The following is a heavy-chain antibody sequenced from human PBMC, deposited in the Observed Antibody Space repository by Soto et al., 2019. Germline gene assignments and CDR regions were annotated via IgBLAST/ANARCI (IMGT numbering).Heavy chain of an antibody. CDR3: TRANWYSEY. V-gene: IGHV4-59*11. Sequence: QVQLQESGPGLVKPSETLSLTCTVSGGSISNHYWSWIRQPTGKGLEWIGCIYYNGNTNYNPPLKSRVTMSVDTSKNQISLKLSSVTAADTAVYYCTRANWYSEYWGQGTLVTVSS. J-gene: IGHJ4*02. CDR2: IYYNGNT. D-gene: IGHD7-27*01. CDR1: GGSISNHY.